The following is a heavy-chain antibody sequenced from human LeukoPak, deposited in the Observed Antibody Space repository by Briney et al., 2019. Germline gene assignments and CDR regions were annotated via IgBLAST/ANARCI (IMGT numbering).Heavy chain of an antibody. CDR2: IFPSVGEI. D-gene: IGHD2-8*02. J-gene: IGHJ4*02. V-gene: IGHV3-23*01. CDR1: GFTFSTFA. CDR3: ATYRQVLLPFES. Sequence: GGSLRLSCAASGFTFSTFAMSWGRQPPGKGLEWVSSIFPSVGEIHYADSVRGRFTISRDNSKSTLSLQMNSLRAEDTAIYYCATYRQVLLPFESWGQGTLVTVSS.